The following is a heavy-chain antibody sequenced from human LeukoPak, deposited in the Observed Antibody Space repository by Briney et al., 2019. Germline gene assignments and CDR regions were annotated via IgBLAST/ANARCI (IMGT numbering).Heavy chain of an antibody. CDR1: GYTFTGYY. V-gene: IGHV1-2*02. Sequence: GASVKVSCKASGYTFTGYYMHWVRQAPGQGLEWMGWVDPNSGGTNYAQKFQGRVTMTRDTSISTAYMELSRLRSDDTAVYYCARVAGVQQGDYWGQGTLVTVSS. J-gene: IGHJ4*02. CDR3: ARVAGVQQGDY. CDR2: VDPNSGGT. D-gene: IGHD6-13*01.